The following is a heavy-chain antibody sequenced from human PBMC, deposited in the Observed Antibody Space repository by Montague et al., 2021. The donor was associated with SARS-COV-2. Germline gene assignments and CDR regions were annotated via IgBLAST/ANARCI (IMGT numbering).Heavy chain of an antibody. V-gene: IGHV4-59*01. J-gene: IGHJ6*02. CDR3: ARADRQSPDTTRLYYYKGMDI. Sequence: SETLSLTCTVSGDSISTSYCAWIRQPPGKGLEWIGYIYYSGRTSYNSSLKSRVTISVDTSTNQVPLNLSSVTAADTAVYFCARADRQSPDTTRLYYYKGMDIWGQGTTVTVSS. CDR1: GDSISTSY. D-gene: IGHD2-15*01. CDR2: IYYSGRT.